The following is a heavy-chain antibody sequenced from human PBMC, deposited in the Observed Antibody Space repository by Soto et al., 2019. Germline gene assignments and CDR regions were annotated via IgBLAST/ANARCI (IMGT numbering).Heavy chain of an antibody. CDR1: GFTFSSYA. CDR3: ARDVLGGRYSMDV. V-gene: IGHV3-64*01. J-gene: IGHJ6*03. D-gene: IGHD1-26*01. Sequence: EVQLVESGGGLVQPGGSLRLPCAASGFTFSSYAMHWVRQAPGKGLEYVSAISSNGGSTYYANSVKGRFTISRDNSKNTLYLQMGSLRAEDMAVYYCARDVLGGRYSMDVWGQGTTVTVSS. CDR2: ISSNGGST.